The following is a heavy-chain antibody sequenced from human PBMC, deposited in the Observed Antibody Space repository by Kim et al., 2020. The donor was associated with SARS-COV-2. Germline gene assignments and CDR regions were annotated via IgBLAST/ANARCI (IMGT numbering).Heavy chain of an antibody. J-gene: IGHJ3*02. CDR3: AKERSPLTVVSAFDI. Sequence: ADSVKCRFTISIANSKSTLYLQMNSLRAEDTAVYYCAKERSPLTVVSAFDIWGQGTMVTVSS. D-gene: IGHD2-15*01. V-gene: IGHV3-23*01.